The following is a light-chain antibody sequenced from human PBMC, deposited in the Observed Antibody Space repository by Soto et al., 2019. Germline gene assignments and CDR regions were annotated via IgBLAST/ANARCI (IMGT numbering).Light chain of an antibody. Sequence: DIVLTQSPGTLSLSPGERATLYCRASQSVSSYLAWYQQKPGQAPRLLIYDASNRATGIPARFSGSGSGADFTLNISSLETEDFAVYYCQQRSNWPPPITFGQGTRLEIK. J-gene: IGKJ5*01. CDR2: DAS. V-gene: IGKV3-11*01. CDR3: QQRSNWPPPIT. CDR1: QSVSSY.